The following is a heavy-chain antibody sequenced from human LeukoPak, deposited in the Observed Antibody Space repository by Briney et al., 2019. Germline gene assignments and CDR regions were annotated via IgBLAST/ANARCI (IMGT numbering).Heavy chain of an antibody. Sequence: PSETLSLTCTFSGASISSYHWNWIRQPPGKGLEWIGYIYYSGTTTYNPSLKSRVTISLDTSKNQFSLQLTSVTAADTAVYYCAGAHCGGDCFFDSWGQGTLVTVSS. J-gene: IGHJ4*02. V-gene: IGHV4-59*01. CDR1: GASISSYH. CDR2: IYYSGTT. CDR3: AGAHCGGDCFFDS. D-gene: IGHD2-21*02.